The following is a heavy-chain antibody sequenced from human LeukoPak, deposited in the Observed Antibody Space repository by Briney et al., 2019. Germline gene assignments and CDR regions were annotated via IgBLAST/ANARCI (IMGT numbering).Heavy chain of an antibody. CDR2: ISGSGGTT. CDR3: ARDLPVVGAPGFDS. CDR1: GFTFSSYA. J-gene: IGHJ4*02. D-gene: IGHD1-26*01. V-gene: IGHV3-23*01. Sequence: GGSLRLSCAASGFTFSSYAMSWVRQAPGKGLEWVSAISGSGGTTYYADSVKGRFIISRDNAQNSLYLQMNSLTVEDTALYYCARDLPVVGAPGFDSWGQGTLVTVSS.